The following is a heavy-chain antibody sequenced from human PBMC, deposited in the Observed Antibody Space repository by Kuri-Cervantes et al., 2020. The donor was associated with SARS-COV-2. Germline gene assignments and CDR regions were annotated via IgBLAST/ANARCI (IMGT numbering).Heavy chain of an antibody. J-gene: IGHJ4*02. V-gene: IGHV3-30*03. Sequence: GESLKISCAASGFTFSSYSMNWVRQAPGKGLEWVAVISYDGSNKYYADSVKGRFTISRDNSKNTLYLQMNSLRAEDTAVYYCARVWFGELLSTFDYWGQGTLVTVSS. CDR2: ISYDGSNK. CDR1: GFTFSSYS. D-gene: IGHD3-10*01. CDR3: ARVWFGELLSTFDY.